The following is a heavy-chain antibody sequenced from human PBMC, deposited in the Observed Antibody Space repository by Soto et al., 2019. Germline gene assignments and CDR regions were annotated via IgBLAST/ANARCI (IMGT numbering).Heavy chain of an antibody. CDR2: ISYDGSNK. Sequence: PGGSLRLSCAASGFTFSSYGMHWVRQAPGKGLEWVAVISYDGSNKYYADSVKGRFTISRDNSKNTLYLQMNSPRAEDTAVYYCAKGPYYYDSSGYFPGAFDIWGQGTMVTVSS. CDR3: AKGPYYYDSSGYFPGAFDI. CDR1: GFTFSSYG. J-gene: IGHJ3*02. V-gene: IGHV3-30*18. D-gene: IGHD3-22*01.